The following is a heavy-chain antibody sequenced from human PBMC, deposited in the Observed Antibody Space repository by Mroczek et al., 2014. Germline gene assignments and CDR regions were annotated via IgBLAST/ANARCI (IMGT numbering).Heavy chain of an antibody. CDR1: GFTFSSYG. CDR3: AKDRGYYYDSSGYQDY. D-gene: IGHD3-22*01. Sequence: ESGGGVVQPGRSLRLSCAASGFTFSSYGMHWVRQAPGKGLEWVAVISYDGSNKYYADSVKGRFTISRDNSKNTLYLQMNSLRAEDTAVYYCAKDRGYYYDSSGYQDYVGQGTLVTVSS. J-gene: IGHJ4*02. CDR2: ISYDGSNK. V-gene: IGHV3-30*18.